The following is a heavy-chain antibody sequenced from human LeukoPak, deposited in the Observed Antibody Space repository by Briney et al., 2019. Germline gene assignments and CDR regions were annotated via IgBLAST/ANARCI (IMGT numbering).Heavy chain of an antibody. CDR1: GGFISNHY. CDR2: IYHSGST. V-gene: IGHV4-59*11. Sequence: SETLSLTCSVSGGFISNHYWSWIRQPPGKGLEWIGEIYHSGSTNYNPSLKSRVTISVDKSKNQFSLKLSSVTAADTAVYYCAREFDGDTTDYWGQGTLVTVSS. CDR3: AREFDGDTTDY. D-gene: IGHD4-17*01. J-gene: IGHJ4*02.